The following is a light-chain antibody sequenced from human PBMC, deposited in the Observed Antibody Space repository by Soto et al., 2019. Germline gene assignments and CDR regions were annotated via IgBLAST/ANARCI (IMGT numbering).Light chain of an antibody. V-gene: IGLV2-11*01. CDR2: DVT. J-gene: IGLJ1*01. Sequence: QSALTQPPSVSGSPGQSVTISCTGTTSDIGGYKYVSWYQQLPGKAPKLMIFDVTKRPSGVPDRFSGSNSGNTASLTISGLQAEDEAIYYCCSYARTTHFFGTGTKVTVL. CDR1: TSDIGGYKY. CDR3: CSYARTTHF.